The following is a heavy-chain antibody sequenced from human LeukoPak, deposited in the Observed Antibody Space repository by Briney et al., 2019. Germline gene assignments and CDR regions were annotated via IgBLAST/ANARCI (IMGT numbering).Heavy chain of an antibody. CDR1: GASVSTTAYF. V-gene: IGHV4-61*02. CDR2: IYASGNT. D-gene: IGHD5-24*01. CDR3: ASYREAYDLYPHGLDV. Sequence: SEPLSLPCSLSGASVSTTAYFYNWIRQPASEGLGWIGRIYASGNTHYNPALKSRVTMPLDTSKDQFSLTMNSVTAADSAVYFCASYREAYDLYPHGLDVWGRGTVVTVSS. J-gene: IGHJ3*01.